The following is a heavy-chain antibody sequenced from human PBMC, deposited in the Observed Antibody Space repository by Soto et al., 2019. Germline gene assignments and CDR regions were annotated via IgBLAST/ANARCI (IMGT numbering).Heavy chain of an antibody. CDR2: ISYDGSNK. CDR3: ARESGGVVVVAAYDAFDI. Sequence: QVQLVESGGGVVQPGRSLRLSCAASGFTFSSYAMHWVRQAPGKGLEWVAVISYDGSNKYYADSVKGRLTISRDNSKNTLYLQMNSLRAEDTAVYYCARESGGVVVVAAYDAFDIWGQGTMVTVSS. D-gene: IGHD2-15*01. J-gene: IGHJ3*02. CDR1: GFTFSSYA. V-gene: IGHV3-30-3*01.